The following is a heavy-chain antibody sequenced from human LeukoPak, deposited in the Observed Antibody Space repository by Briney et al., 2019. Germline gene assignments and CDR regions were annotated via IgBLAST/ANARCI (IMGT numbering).Heavy chain of an antibody. V-gene: IGHV1-46*01. CDR2: INPGGGST. CDR1: GYTFTIYY. CDR3: AREGWELLRGAFDT. Sequence: ASVKVSCKTSGYTFTIYYIHWVRQAPGQGLEWMGIINPGGGSTSYAQKFQDRVTMTRDMSTTTVYMELSSLRSEDTAVYYCAREGWELLRGAFDTWGQGTMVTVSS. D-gene: IGHD1-26*01. J-gene: IGHJ3*02.